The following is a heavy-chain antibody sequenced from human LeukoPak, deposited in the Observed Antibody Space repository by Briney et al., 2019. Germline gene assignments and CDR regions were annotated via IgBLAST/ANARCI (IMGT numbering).Heavy chain of an antibody. V-gene: IGHV3-23*01. D-gene: IGHD6-19*01. Sequence: GGSLRLSCAASGFTFKNFVMAWVRQAPGQGLDWVSAISGNTGATYYADSVKGRFTISRDNSKNTLYLQMNSLRAEDTAVYYCAKEGIAVAGIVDYWGQGTLVTVSS. CDR1: GFTFKNFV. J-gene: IGHJ4*02. CDR2: ISGNTGAT. CDR3: AKEGIAVAGIVDY.